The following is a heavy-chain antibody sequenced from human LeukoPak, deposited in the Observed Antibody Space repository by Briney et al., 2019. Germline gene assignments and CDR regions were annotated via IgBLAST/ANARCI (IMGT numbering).Heavy chain of an antibody. CDR3: ARETGYSYGYMTAGFDY. V-gene: IGHV6-1*01. Sequence: SQTLSLTCAISGDSFSSNSAAWNWIRQSPSRGLEWLGRTYYRSKWYNDYAVSVKSRITINPDTSKNQFSLQLNSVTPEDTAVYYCARETGYSYGYMTAGFDYWGQGTLVTVSS. CDR1: GDSFSSNSAA. D-gene: IGHD5-18*01. CDR2: TYYRSKWYN. J-gene: IGHJ4*02.